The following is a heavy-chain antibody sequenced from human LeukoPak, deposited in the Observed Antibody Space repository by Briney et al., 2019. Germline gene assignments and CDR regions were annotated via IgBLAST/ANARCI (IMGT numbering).Heavy chain of an antibody. Sequence: GRSLRLSCAASGFTFDDYAMHWVRQAPGKGLEWVSGISWNSGSIGYADSVKGRFTIPRDNAKNSLYLQMNSLRAEDTALYYCAKDAGGYYDSSGCIDYWGQGTLVTVSS. CDR3: AKDAGGYYDSSGCIDY. V-gene: IGHV3-9*01. CDR1: GFTFDDYA. D-gene: IGHD3-22*01. CDR2: ISWNSGSI. J-gene: IGHJ4*02.